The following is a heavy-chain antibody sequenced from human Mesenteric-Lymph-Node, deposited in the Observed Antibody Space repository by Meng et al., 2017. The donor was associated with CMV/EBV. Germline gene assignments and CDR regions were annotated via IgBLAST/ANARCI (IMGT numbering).Heavy chain of an antibody. CDR2: IYYSGST. V-gene: IGHV4-31*02. D-gene: IGHD2-15*01. Sequence: SISSGCYYWSWIRQHPGKGLEWIGYIYYSGSTYYNPSLKSRVTISVDTSKNQFSLKLSSVTAADTAVYYCARVHYSYCSGGSCYYFDYWGQGTLVTVSS. CDR1: SISSGCYY. CDR3: ARVHYSYCSGGSCYYFDY. J-gene: IGHJ4*02.